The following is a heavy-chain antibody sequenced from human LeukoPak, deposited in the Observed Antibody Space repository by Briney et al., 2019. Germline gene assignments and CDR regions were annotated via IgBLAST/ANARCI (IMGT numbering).Heavy chain of an antibody. J-gene: IGHJ4*02. CDR2: TSSSSSTI. Sequence: GGSLRLSCAASGFTFSSYSMNWVRQAPGKGLEWFSYTSSSSSTIYYADSVKGRFTISRDNAKNSLYLQMNSLRAEDTAVYYCAKGSSSSWYSVEYWGQGTLVTVSS. CDR1: GFTFSSYS. V-gene: IGHV3-48*01. D-gene: IGHD6-13*01. CDR3: AKGSSSSWYSVEY.